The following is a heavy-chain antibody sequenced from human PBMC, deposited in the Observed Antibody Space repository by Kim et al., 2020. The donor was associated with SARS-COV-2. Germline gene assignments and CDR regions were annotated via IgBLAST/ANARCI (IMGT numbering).Heavy chain of an antibody. J-gene: IGHJ6*04. D-gene: IGHD3-3*01. CDR1: GFTFSSYS. Sequence: GGSLRLSCAASGFTFSSYSMNWVRQAPGKGLEWVSSINSSSSYIYYAYSVKGRFTISRDNAKNSLYLQMNRLRAEDTAVYYCASDLLIIYDFWSGHQGGGMDVRGKGTTVPVSS. CDR2: INSSSSYI. CDR3: ASDLLIIYDFWSGHQGGGMDV. V-gene: IGHV3-21*01.